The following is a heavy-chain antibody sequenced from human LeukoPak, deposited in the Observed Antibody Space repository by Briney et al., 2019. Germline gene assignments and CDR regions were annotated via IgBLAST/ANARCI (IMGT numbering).Heavy chain of an antibody. J-gene: IGHJ6*02. CDR2: ISYDGSNK. Sequence: GRSLRLSCAASGFTFSSYAMHWVRQAPGKGLEWVAVISYDGSNKYYADSVKGRFTISRDNSKNTLYLQMNSLRAEDTAVYYCARVAERRAVAGFYHYYYGMDVWGQGTTVTVSS. CDR3: ARVAERRAVAGFYHYYYGMDV. CDR1: GFTFSSYA. V-gene: IGHV3-30-3*01. D-gene: IGHD6-19*01.